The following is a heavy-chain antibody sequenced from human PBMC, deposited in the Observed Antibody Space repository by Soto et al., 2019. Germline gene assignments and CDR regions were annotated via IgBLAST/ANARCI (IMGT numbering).Heavy chain of an antibody. D-gene: IGHD2-8*01. Sequence: SQTRSLTWTVYGGSLGGYCWSWIRQPPGKELEWIGEINHSGSTNYNPSLKSRVTISVDTSKNQFSLKLSSVTAADTAVYYCEREGSAGGVHSWGQGPPVTV. J-gene: IGHJ4*02. CDR1: GGSLGGYC. CDR2: INHSGST. V-gene: IGHV4-34*01. CDR3: EREGSAGGVHS.